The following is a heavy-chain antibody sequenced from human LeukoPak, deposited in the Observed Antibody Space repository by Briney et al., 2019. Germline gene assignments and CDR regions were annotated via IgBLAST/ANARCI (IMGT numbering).Heavy chain of an antibody. CDR3: ARVRGGTYNHYFDY. J-gene: IGHJ4*02. D-gene: IGHD5-24*01. CDR2: IYYAGST. CDR1: GGSINRYY. V-gene: IGHV4-59*01. Sequence: PSETPSLTCTVSGGSINRYYWSWIRQPPGKGLEWIGYIYYAGSTNYNPSHKSRITISVDTSKNQFSLKLTSITAADTAVYYCARVRGGTYNHYFDYWGQGTLVTVSS.